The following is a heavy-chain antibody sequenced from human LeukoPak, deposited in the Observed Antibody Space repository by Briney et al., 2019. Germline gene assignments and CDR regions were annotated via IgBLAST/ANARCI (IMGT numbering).Heavy chain of an antibody. CDR1: GGSISGSSYY. CDR3: ARHPSFFSPLYP. J-gene: IGHJ5*02. V-gene: IGHV4-39*01. CDR2: IYYSGST. Sequence: SETLPLTCAVSGGSISGSSYYWGWIRQPPGKGLEWIGSIYYSGSTYYNPSLESRLTISVDTSKSQFSLKLSSVTAADAAVYYCARHPSFFSPLYPWGQGTLVTVSS. D-gene: IGHD1-26*01.